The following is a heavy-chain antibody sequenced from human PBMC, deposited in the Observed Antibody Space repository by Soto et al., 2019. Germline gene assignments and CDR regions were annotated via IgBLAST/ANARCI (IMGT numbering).Heavy chain of an antibody. CDR1: GYSLTSYW. D-gene: IGHD1-26*01. V-gene: IGHV5-51*01. CDR2: IYPGDSDT. Sequence: LGESLKISCKGSGYSLTSYWIGWVRQMPEKGLEWMGIIYPGDSDTRYSPSFQGQVTISADKSISTAYLQWSSLKASDTAIYYCARHSTEEPFDYWGQGALVTVSS. CDR3: ARHSTEEPFDY. J-gene: IGHJ4*02.